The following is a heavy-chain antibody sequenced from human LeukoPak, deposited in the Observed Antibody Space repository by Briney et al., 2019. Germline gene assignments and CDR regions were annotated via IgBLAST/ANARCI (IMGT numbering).Heavy chain of an antibody. J-gene: IGHJ5*02. CDR1: GYTFTSYG. CDR3: ARDLAPSYYYDSSEGGNWFDP. D-gene: IGHD3-22*01. Sequence: ASVKVSCKASGYTFTSYGISWVRQAPGQGLEWMGWISAYSGNTNYAQKLQGRVTMTTDTSTSTAYMELRSLRSDDTAVYYCARDLAPSYYYDSSEGGNWFDPWGQGTLVTVSS. V-gene: IGHV1-18*01. CDR2: ISAYSGNT.